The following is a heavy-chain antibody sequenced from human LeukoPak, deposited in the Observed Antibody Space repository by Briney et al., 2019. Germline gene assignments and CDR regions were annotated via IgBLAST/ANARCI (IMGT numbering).Heavy chain of an antibody. CDR2: IYPGDSDT. CDR3: ARRVWFGNPKVYYFDY. Sequence: GESLKISCKGSGYSFTNHWIGWVRQMPGRGLEWMGIIYPGDSDTRYSPSFQGQVTISADKSISTAYLQWSSLKASDTAMYYCARRVWFGNPKVYYFDYWGQGTLVTVSS. CDR1: GYSFTNHW. V-gene: IGHV5-51*01. J-gene: IGHJ4*02. D-gene: IGHD3-10*01.